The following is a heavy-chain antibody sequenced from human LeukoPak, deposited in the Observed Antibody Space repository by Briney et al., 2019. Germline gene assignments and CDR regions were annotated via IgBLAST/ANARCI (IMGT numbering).Heavy chain of an antibody. V-gene: IGHV3-21*01. D-gene: IGHD1-26*01. Sequence: GGSLRLSCAASGFTFSSYSMNWVRQAPGKGLEWVSSISTSSNYIYYADSVKGRFTISRDNAQNSLYLQMNSLRVEDTDVYYCARDVGASAPDAFDIWGQGTMVTVSS. CDR3: ARDVGASAPDAFDI. J-gene: IGHJ3*02. CDR1: GFTFSSYS. CDR2: ISTSSNYI.